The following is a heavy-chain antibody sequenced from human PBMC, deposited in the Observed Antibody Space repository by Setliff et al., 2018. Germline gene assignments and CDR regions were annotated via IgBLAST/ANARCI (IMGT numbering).Heavy chain of an antibody. Sequence: SETLSLTCTVSGGSVGSGNFYWSWIRQTAGKGLEWIGYIYHNGNTNFNPSLKSRVNMSVDTSNNQFVLNLKAVTAADTAVYYCARDRTAYTYGLDVWGQGTTVTVSS. V-gene: IGHV4-61*10. CDR2: IYHNGNT. CDR3: ARDRTAYTYGLDV. CDR1: GGSVGSGNFY. D-gene: IGHD3-16*01. J-gene: IGHJ6*02.